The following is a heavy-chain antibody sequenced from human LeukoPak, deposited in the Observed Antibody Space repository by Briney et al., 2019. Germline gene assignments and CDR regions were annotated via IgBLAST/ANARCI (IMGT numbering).Heavy chain of an antibody. Sequence: GGSLRLSCAASGFTFSSYSMNWVRQAPGKGLEWVSSISSSSSYIYYADSVKGRFTISRDNAKNSLYLQMNSLRAEDTAVYNCARSPKMARSNWFDPWGQGTLVTVSS. CDR3: ARSPKMARSNWFDP. D-gene: IGHD5-24*01. CDR2: ISSSSSYI. CDR1: GFTFSSYS. J-gene: IGHJ5*02. V-gene: IGHV3-21*01.